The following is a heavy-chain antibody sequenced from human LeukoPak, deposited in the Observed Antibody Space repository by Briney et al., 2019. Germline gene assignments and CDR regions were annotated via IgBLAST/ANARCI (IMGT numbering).Heavy chain of an antibody. V-gene: IGHV4-59*08. CDR1: GGSISSYY. Sequence: SETLSLTCAVSGGSISSYYWSWIRQPPGKGLEWIGYIYYSGSTYYNPSLKSRLTISGDTSKNQFSLRLSSVTAADTAVYYCARGTWSSSIDYWGQGTLVTVSS. D-gene: IGHD6-6*01. J-gene: IGHJ4*02. CDR2: IYYSGST. CDR3: ARGTWSSSIDY.